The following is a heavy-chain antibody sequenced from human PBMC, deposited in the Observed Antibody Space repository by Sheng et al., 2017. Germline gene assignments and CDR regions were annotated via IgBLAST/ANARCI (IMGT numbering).Heavy chain of an antibody. CDR3: ARGWMTTVTTDIQNYFDY. Sequence: QVQLQQWGAGLLKPSETLSLTCAVYGGSFSGYYWSWIRQPPREGAWSGLGKVNHSGSTNYNPSLKSRVTISVDTSKNQFSLKLSSVTAADTAVYYCARGWMTTVTTDIQNYFDYWGQGTLVTVSS. J-gene: IGHJ4*02. D-gene: IGHD4-4*01. CDR1: GGSFSGYY. CDR2: VNHSGST. V-gene: IGHV4-34*01.